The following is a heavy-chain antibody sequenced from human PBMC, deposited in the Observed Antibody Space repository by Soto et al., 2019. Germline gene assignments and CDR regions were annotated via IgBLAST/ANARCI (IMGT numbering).Heavy chain of an antibody. Sequence: EVQLVESGGGLVKPGGSLRLSCAASGFTFSSYSMNWVRQAPGKGLEWVSSISSSSSYIYYADSVKGRFTISRDNAKNSLYLQMNSLRAEDTAVYYCARDKYGDYVESSASEADYWGQGTLVTVSS. CDR1: GFTFSSYS. D-gene: IGHD4-17*01. V-gene: IGHV3-21*01. CDR3: ARDKYGDYVESSASEADY. J-gene: IGHJ4*02. CDR2: ISSSSSYI.